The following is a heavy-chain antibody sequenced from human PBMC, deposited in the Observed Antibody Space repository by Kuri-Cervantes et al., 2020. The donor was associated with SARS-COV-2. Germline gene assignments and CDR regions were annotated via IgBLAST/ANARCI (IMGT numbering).Heavy chain of an antibody. CDR1: GFTFSSYA. V-gene: IGHV3-23*01. J-gene: IGHJ6*03. CDR3: ARDRWWLQPYYYYMDV. Sequence: GESLKISCAASGFTFSSYAMSWVRQAPGKGLEWVSAISGSGGSTYYADSVKGRFTISRDNSKNTLYLQMNSLRAEDTAVYYCARDRWWLQPYYYYMDVWGKGTTVTVSS. D-gene: IGHD5-24*01. CDR2: ISGSGGST.